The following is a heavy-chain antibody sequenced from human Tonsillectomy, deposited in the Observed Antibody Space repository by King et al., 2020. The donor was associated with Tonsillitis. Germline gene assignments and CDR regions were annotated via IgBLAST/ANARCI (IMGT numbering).Heavy chain of an antibody. V-gene: IGHV5-10-1*03. CDR2: IDPSDSYI. J-gene: IGHJ4*02. D-gene: IGHD5-24*01. CDR3: ARHLKTVATTLFDY. CDR1: GYSFTSYW. Sequence: VQLVESGAEVKKPGESLRISCKGSGYSFTSYWITWVRQMPGKGLEWMGRIDPSDSYIKYSPSFQGHVTISADKSISTPYLQWSSLKASDTAMYYCARHLKTVATTLFDYWGQGTLVTVSS.